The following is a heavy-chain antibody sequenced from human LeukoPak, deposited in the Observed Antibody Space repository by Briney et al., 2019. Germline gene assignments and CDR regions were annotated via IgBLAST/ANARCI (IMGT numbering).Heavy chain of an antibody. J-gene: IGHJ1*01. Sequence: GGSLRLSCAASGFPFINAWMSWVRRAPGKGREWVGRIKSKTDGGTTDYAAPAQCRFTISRQDSKNTLYLQINSPKTEHRAVYYCTTDRFTYYYDPTSRPWGQGTLVTASS. D-gene: IGHD3-22*01. CDR1: GFPFINAW. V-gene: IGHV3-15*01. CDR2: IKSKTDGGTT. CDR3: TTDRFTYYYDPTSRP.